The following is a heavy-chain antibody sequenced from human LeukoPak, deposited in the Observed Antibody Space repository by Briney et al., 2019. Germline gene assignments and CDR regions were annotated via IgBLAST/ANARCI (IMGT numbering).Heavy chain of an antibody. J-gene: IGHJ4*02. CDR2: INHSGST. D-gene: IGHD3-9*01. V-gene: IGHV4-34*01. Sequence: PSETLSLTCAVYGGSFSGYYWSWFRQPPGKGLKWIGEINHSGSTNYNRPLKSQATKSVDRSKNQFSWKLSSVTAADTAVYYCARHILGCLAKGYYFDYWGQGTLVTVSS. CDR3: ARHILGCLAKGYYFDY. CDR1: GGSFSGYY.